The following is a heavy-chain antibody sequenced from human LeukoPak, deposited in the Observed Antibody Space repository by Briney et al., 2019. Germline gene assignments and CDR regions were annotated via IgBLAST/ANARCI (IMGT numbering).Heavy chain of an antibody. CDR3: ARGRRDIVVVPAATKEYFQH. V-gene: IGHV4-34*01. CDR1: GGSFSGYY. D-gene: IGHD2-2*01. J-gene: IGHJ1*01. Sequence: PSETLSLTCAVYGGSFSGYYWSWIRQPPGKGLEWIGEINHSGSTNYNPSLKSRVTISVDTPKNQFSLKLSSVTAADTAVYYCARGRRDIVVVPAATKEYFQHWGQGTLVTVSS. CDR2: INHSGST.